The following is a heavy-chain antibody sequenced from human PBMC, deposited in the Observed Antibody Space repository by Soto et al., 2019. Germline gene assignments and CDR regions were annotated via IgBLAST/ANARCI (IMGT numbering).Heavy chain of an antibody. CDR1: GFTFSSYA. CDR3: AKLWDRPDLPYYYYGMDV. D-gene: IGHD1-26*01. CDR2: IRGRAGST. Sequence: GGSLRLSCAASGFTFSSYAMSWVRQAPGKGLEWVSTIRGRAGSTYYVDSVKGRFTISRENSKNTLFLQMNSLRAEDTAVYYCAKLWDRPDLPYYYYGMDVWGQGTTVTVSS. J-gene: IGHJ6*02. V-gene: IGHV3-23*01.